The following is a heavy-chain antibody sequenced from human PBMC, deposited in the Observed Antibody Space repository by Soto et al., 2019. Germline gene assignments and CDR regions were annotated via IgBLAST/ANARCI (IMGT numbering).Heavy chain of an antibody. CDR2: IYYSGST. J-gene: IGHJ6*02. CDR3: AIPDCSSTSCPPGDV. V-gene: IGHV4-39*01. CDR1: GGSISSSSYY. D-gene: IGHD2-2*01. Sequence: PSETLSLTCAVSGGSISSSSYYWGWSRQPPGKGREWSGSIYYSGSTYYNPSLKSRVTISVDTSKNQFSVKLSSVTAADTAVYYCAIPDCSSTSCPPGDVWGQGTTVTVSS.